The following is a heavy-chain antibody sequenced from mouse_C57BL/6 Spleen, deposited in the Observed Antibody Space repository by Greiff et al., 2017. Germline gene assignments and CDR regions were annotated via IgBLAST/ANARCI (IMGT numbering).Heavy chain of an antibody. CDR3: ARGVPHYAMDY. Sequence: QVQLQQSGPELVKPGASVKISCKASGYAFSSSWMNWVKQRPGKGLEWIGRIYPGDGDTNYNGKFKGKATLTAAKSSSTAYMQLSSLTSEDSAVYICARGVPHYAMDYWGQGTSVTVSS. J-gene: IGHJ4*01. V-gene: IGHV1-82*01. CDR2: IYPGDGDT. D-gene: IGHD2-14*01. CDR1: GYAFSSSW.